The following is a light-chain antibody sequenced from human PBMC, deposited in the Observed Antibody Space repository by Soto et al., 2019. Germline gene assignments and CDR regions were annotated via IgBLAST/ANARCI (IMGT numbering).Light chain of an antibody. CDR2: AAS. Sequence: DIQMTQSPSSLSASVGDRVTITCRASQYSSSWLSWFQQKPGKAPKSLIYAASNLRSGVPSRFSGSGSGTDFTLTSNSLQPEDSGTFYCQQYTSNPLTFGGATKVEI. CDR1: QYSSSW. CDR3: QQYTSNPLT. J-gene: IGKJ4*01. V-gene: IGKV1D-16*01.